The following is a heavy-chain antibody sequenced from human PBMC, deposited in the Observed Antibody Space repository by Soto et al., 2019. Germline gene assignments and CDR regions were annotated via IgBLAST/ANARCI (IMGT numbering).Heavy chain of an antibody. CDR3: ARDLDLGHLDL. D-gene: IGHD3-9*01. CDR1: GGSIGSYY. J-gene: IGHJ5*02. Sequence: SETLSLTCTVSGGSIGSYYWSWIRQPPGKGLEWIGYIYYSGSTNYNPSLKSRVTISVDTSKNQFSLKLSSVTAADTAVYYCARDLDLGHLDLWGQGTLVTVSS. V-gene: IGHV4-59*01. CDR2: IYYSGST.